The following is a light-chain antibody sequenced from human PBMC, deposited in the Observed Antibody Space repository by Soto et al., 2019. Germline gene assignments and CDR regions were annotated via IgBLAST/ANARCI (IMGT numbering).Light chain of an antibody. CDR1: SSDVGAYNF. J-gene: IGLJ1*01. Sequence: SALTQPASVSGSPGQSITISCTGTSSDVGAYNFVSWYQHHPGRAPKVIIYEVTIRPSGVSNRFSGSKSGNTASLTISGLQAEDEADYYCISYTDRQSYLFGTGTKVTVL. V-gene: IGLV2-14*01. CDR2: EVT. CDR3: ISYTDRQSYL.